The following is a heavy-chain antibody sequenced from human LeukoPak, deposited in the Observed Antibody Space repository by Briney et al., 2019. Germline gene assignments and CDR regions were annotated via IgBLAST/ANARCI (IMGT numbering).Heavy chain of an antibody. V-gene: IGHV1-2*02. D-gene: IGHD3-10*02. CDR1: GYTFTDYY. J-gene: IGHJ4*02. CDR2: INPNSGGT. CDR3: ARAAYVGANSWPGY. Sequence: GASVNVSCKASGYTFTDYYIHWVRQAPGQGLECLGWINPNSGGTNYVQNFQGRVTMTRDTSITTVYMELNRLRSNDTAMYYCARAAYVGANSWPGYWGQGTLVIVSS.